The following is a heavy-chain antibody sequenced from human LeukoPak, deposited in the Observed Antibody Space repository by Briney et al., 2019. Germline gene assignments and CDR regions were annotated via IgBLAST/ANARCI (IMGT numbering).Heavy chain of an antibody. J-gene: IGHJ4*02. CDR1: GGSISSSSYY. CDR3: ARRRYGSGTSYPSYFDY. CDR2: IYYSGST. Sequence: SETLSLTCTVSGGSISSSSYYWGWIRQPPGKGLEWFGNIYYSGSTYYNPLLKSRVTISVDMSKHQFSLKLSAVTAADTAVYYCARRRYGSGTSYPSYFDYWGKGTLVTVSS. V-gene: IGHV4-39*01. D-gene: IGHD5-18*01.